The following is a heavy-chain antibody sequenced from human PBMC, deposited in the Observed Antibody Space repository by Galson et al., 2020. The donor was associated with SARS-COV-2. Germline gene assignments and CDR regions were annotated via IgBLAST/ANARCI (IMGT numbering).Heavy chain of an antibody. CDR3: AKDRGYYSGIDAFDF. Sequence: GESLKISCAASGFTFSSYAMSWVRQAPGKGLEWVSAISGSGGSTYYADSVKGRFTISRDNSKNTLYLQMNGLRAEDTALYYCAKDRGYYSGIDAFDFWGPGTMVTVSS. CDR1: GFTFSSYA. CDR2: ISGSGGST. J-gene: IGHJ3*01. D-gene: IGHD3-22*01. V-gene: IGHV3-23*01.